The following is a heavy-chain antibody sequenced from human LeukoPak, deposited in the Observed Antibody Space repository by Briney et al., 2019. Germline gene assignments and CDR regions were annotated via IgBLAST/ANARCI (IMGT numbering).Heavy chain of an antibody. CDR2: VIPTTS. Sequence: GASVKVSCKASGGTFSSYAITWVRQALGQGLEWLGTVIPTTSNYAQRFKGRVTITADESTTTAYLELSSLTFDDTAMYYCARRISGRTAAFDIWGQGTLVTVSS. CDR3: ARRISGRTAAFDI. V-gene: IGHV1-69*11. J-gene: IGHJ3*02. D-gene: IGHD1-20*01. CDR1: GGTFSSYA.